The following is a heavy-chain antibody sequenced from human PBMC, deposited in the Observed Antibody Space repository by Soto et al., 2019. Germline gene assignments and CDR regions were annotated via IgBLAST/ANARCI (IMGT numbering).Heavy chain of an antibody. J-gene: IGHJ4*02. V-gene: IGHV1-2*02. D-gene: IGHD6-19*01. Sequence: APVKVFCKASGYTFSDYYMLWVRQAPGQGLEWMGWINANSGGTTYAQKFQVRVTMTRDTSISTASMEQSRLSSDDTAIYYCARLQREVACTNWDQETLGAASS. CDR2: INANSGGT. CDR1: GYTFSDYY. CDR3: ARLQREVACTN.